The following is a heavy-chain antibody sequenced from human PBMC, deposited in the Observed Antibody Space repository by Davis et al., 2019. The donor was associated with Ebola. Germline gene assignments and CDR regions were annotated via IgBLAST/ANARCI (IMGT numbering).Heavy chain of an antibody. Sequence: WGSLSLSCVASGFTFTTSTMHWVRQPPGKGLEWIGEINHSGSTNYNPSLKSRVTISVDTSKNQFSLKLSSVTAADTAVYYCARFPVVYYYYYRMDVWGQGTTVTVSS. J-gene: IGHJ6*02. D-gene: IGHD2-15*01. CDR2: INHSGST. CDR1: GFTFTTST. V-gene: IGHV4-34*01. CDR3: ARFPVVYYYYYRMDV.